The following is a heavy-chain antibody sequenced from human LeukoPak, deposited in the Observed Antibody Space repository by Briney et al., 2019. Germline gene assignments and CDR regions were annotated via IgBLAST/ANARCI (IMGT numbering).Heavy chain of an antibody. V-gene: IGHV3-23*01. D-gene: IGHD6-19*01. CDR2: VSDDGNSR. CDR1: GITLSNYG. J-gene: IGHJ5*02. Sequence: GGPLRLSCVVSGITLSNYGMSWVRQAPGKGPQWVSGVSDDGNSRYYADSLKGRFTISRDNSNNTLYLQMNSLRAEDTAVYYCAKGSGSGWYGWFDPWGQGTLVTVSS. CDR3: AKGSGSGWYGWFDP.